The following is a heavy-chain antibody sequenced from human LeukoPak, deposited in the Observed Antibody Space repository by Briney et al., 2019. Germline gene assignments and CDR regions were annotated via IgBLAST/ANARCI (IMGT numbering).Heavy chain of an antibody. CDR1: GYTFTSYG. D-gene: IGHD1-1*01. J-gene: IGHJ6*03. V-gene: IGHV1-18*01. Sequence: ASVKVSCKASGYTFTSYGISWVRQAPGQGLEWMGWISAYNGNTNYAQKLQGRVTMTTDTSTSTAYMELRSLRSDDTAVYYCARRTRSPYYYYYMDVWGKGTTVTVSS. CDR3: ARRTRSPYYYYYMDV. CDR2: ISAYNGNT.